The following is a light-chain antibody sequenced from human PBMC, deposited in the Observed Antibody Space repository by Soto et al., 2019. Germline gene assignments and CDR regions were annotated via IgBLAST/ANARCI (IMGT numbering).Light chain of an antibody. CDR1: QSVSSY. CDR3: QQRSNWPPLT. Sequence: EIVVTQSPGTRSGSPGEGATLSGRGSQSVSSYLAWYQQKPGQAPRLLIYDASNRATGIPARFSGSGSGTDFTLTISSLETADFPVYYCQQRSNWPPLTVGGGTKVDIK. V-gene: IGKV3-11*01. J-gene: IGKJ4*02. CDR2: DAS.